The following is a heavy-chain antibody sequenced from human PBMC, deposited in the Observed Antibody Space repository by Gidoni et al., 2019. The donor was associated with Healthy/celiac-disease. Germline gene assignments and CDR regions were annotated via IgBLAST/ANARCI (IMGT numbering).Heavy chain of an antibody. Sequence: QVQLVQSGAEVKKPGASVKVSCKASGYTFTSYDINWLRQATGQGLEWMGWMNPNSGNTGYAQKFQGRVTMTRNTSISTAYMELSSLRSEDTAVYYCASPLSGYCSGGSCYRPRYYGMDVWGQGTTVTVSS. D-gene: IGHD2-15*01. J-gene: IGHJ6*02. CDR1: GYTFTSYD. CDR2: MNPNSGNT. V-gene: IGHV1-8*01. CDR3: ASPLSGYCSGGSCYRPRYYGMDV.